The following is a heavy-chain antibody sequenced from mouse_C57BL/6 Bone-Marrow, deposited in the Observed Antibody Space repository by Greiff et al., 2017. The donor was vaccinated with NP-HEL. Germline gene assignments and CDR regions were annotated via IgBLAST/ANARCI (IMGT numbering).Heavy chain of an antibody. Sequence: EVQLQESEGGLVQPGSSMKLSCTASGFTFSDYYMAWVRQVPEKGLEWVANINYDGSSTYYLDSLKSRFIISRDNAKNILYLQMSSLKSEDTATYYCARETLSSYVDWYFDVWGTGTTVTVSS. D-gene: IGHD1-1*01. J-gene: IGHJ1*03. CDR1: GFTFSDYY. CDR3: ARETLSSYVDWYFDV. CDR2: INYDGSST. V-gene: IGHV5-16*01.